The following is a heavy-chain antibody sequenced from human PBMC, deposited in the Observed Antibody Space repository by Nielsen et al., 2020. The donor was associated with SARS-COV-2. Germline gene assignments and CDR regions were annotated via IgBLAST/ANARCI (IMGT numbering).Heavy chain of an antibody. V-gene: IGHV3-23*01. CDR3: AKSGPGRMFTMVRGTYWYFDL. CDR1: GFTFSSYA. CDR2: ISGSGGST. Sequence: GESLKISCAASGFTFSSYAMSWVRQAPGKGLEWVSAISGSGGSTYYADSVKGRFTISRDNSKNTLYLQMNSLRAEDTAVYYCAKSGPGRMFTMVRGTYWYFDLWGRGTLVTVSS. J-gene: IGHJ2*01. D-gene: IGHD3-10*01.